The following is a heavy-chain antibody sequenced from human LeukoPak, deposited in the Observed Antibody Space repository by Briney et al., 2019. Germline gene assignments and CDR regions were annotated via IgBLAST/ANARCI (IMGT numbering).Heavy chain of an antibody. CDR3: AREAAAAVYVDY. Sequence: PGGPLRLSCAASGFTFSSYAMHWVRQAPGKGLEWVAVISYDGSNKYYADSVKGRFTISRDNSKNTLDLQMNSLRDEDTAVYYCAREAAAAVYVDYWGQGTLVTVSS. CDR2: ISYDGSNK. D-gene: IGHD6-13*01. J-gene: IGHJ4*02. V-gene: IGHV3-30-3*01. CDR1: GFTFSSYA.